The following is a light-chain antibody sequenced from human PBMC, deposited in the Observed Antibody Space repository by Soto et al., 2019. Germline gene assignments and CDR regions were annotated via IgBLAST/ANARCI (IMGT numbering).Light chain of an antibody. CDR3: QSYDSSRSGVV. Sequence: QSVLTQPPSLSGAPGQRVTISCTGSSSNIGAGYDVHWYQQLPGTAPKLLIYGNNNRPSGVPDRFSGSKSGTSASLAITGLQAEDEADYYCQSYDSSRSGVVFGGGTKLTVL. CDR2: GNN. J-gene: IGLJ2*01. CDR1: SSNIGAGYD. V-gene: IGLV1-40*01.